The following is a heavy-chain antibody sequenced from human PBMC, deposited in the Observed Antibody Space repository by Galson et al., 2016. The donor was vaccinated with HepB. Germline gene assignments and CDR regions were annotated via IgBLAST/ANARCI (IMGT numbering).Heavy chain of an antibody. CDR1: GFAINNAW. CDR2: IKSKTDAGTT. CDR3: STGGIVLVSIYYFYGMDV. V-gene: IGHV3-15*07. J-gene: IGHJ6*02. Sequence: SLRLSCAASGFAINNAWMNWVRQAPGKGLEWVGRIKSKTDAGTTDYAAPVKGRFTFSRDDSKNTVYLQMNSLKTEDTAVYYCSTGGIVLVSIYYFYGMDVWGQGTRSPSP. D-gene: IGHD2-8*02.